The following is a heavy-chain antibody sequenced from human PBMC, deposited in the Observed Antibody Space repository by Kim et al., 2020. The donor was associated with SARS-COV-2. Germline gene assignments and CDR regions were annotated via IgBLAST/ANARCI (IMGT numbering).Heavy chain of an antibody. J-gene: IGHJ3*01. D-gene: IGHD3-10*01. CDR1: GGSFSDF. CDR3: ARAAFIMVRGVTITQRVGFD. V-gene: IGHV4-34*01. Sequence: SQTLSLTCAVFGGSFSDFWSWIRQPPGRGLEWIGEIHESGSTNYSPSLKSRVSMSIDTSKSQFSLRLTSVTAADTAVYYCARAAFIMVRGVTITQRVGFD. CDR2: IHESGST.